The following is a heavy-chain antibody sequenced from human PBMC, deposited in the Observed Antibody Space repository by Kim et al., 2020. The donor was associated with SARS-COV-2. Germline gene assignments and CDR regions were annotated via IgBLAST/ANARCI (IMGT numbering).Heavy chain of an antibody. D-gene: IGHD5-18*01. CDR3: AKDWTNVDTAMDPYYYYGMDV. J-gene: IGHJ6*02. CDR2: ISYDGSNK. CDR1: GFTFSSYG. Sequence: GGSLRLSCAASGFTFSSYGMHWVRQAPGKGLEWVAVISYDGSNKYYADSVKGRFTISRDNSKNTLYLQMNSLRAEDTAVYYCAKDWTNVDTAMDPYYYYGMDVWGQGTTVTVSS. V-gene: IGHV3-30*18.